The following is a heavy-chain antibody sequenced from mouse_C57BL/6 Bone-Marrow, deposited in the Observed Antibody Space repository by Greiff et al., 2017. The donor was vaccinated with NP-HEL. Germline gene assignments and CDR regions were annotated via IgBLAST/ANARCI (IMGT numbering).Heavy chain of an antibody. CDR3: AIDYGYAMDY. D-gene: IGHD1-1*01. CDR1: GYAFSSSW. Sequence: LLESGPELVKPGASVKISCKASGYAFSSSWMNWVKQRPGKGLEWIGRIYPGDGDTNYNGKFKGKATLTADKSSSTAYMQLSSLTSEDSAVYFCAIDYGYAMDYWGQGTSVTVSS. V-gene: IGHV1-82*01. J-gene: IGHJ4*01. CDR2: IYPGDGDT.